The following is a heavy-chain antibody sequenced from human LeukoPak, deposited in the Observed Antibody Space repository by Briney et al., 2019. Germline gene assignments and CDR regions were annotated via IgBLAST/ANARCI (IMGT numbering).Heavy chain of an antibody. J-gene: IGHJ4*02. CDR3: ARGRIGRQQLIDY. CDR2: INHSGST. Sequence: SETLSLTCAVYGGSFSGYYWSWIRQPPGKGLEWIGEINHSGSTNYNPSLKSRVTISVDTSKNQFSLKLSSVTAADTAVYYCARGRIGRQQLIDYWGQGTLATVSS. D-gene: IGHD6-13*01. CDR1: GGSFSGYY. V-gene: IGHV4-34*01.